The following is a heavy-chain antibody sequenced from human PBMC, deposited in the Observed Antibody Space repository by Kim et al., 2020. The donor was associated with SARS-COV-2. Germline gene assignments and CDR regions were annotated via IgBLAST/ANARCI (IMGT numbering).Heavy chain of an antibody. V-gene: IGHV4-59*09. D-gene: IGHD3-10*01. J-gene: IGHJ6*02. CDR3: ARGDGSAGYYYYGMDV. Sequence: PSLRSRVSMSVDKSKNQFSLKVQSVTAADTAVYYCARGDGSAGYYYYGMDVWGQGTTVTVSS.